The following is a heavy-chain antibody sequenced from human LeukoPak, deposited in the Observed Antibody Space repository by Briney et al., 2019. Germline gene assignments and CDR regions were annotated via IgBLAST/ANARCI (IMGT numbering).Heavy chain of an antibody. CDR1: GGSISSSSYY. Sequence: SETLSLTCTVSGGSISSSSYYWGWIRQPPGEGLEWIGSIYYSGSTYYNPSLKSRVTISVDTSKNQFSLKLSSATAADTAVYYCAKDRVRWSQDAFDIWGQGTMVTVSS. CDR2: IYYSGST. D-gene: IGHD4-23*01. V-gene: IGHV4-39*07. J-gene: IGHJ3*02. CDR3: AKDRVRWSQDAFDI.